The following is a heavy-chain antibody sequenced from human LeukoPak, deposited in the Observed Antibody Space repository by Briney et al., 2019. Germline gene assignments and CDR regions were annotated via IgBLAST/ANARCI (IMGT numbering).Heavy chain of an antibody. CDR1: GYTFTSYG. D-gene: IGHD2-2*02. CDR2: ISAYNGNT. CDR3: ARDSKIGCSSTSCYRGIGNYYYYYMDV. J-gene: IGHJ6*03. V-gene: IGHV1-18*01. Sequence: ASVKVSCKASGYTFTSYGISWVRQAPGQGLEWMGWISAYNGNTNYAQKLQGRVTMTTDTSTSTAYMELRSLRSDDTAVYYCARDSKIGCSSTSCYRGIGNYYYYYMDVWGKGTTVTVSS.